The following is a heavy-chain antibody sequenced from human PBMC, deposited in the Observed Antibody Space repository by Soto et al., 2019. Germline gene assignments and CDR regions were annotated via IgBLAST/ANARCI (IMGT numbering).Heavy chain of an antibody. CDR1: GGSISSSSYY. D-gene: IGHD6-13*01. V-gene: IGHV4-39*01. Sequence: SETLSLPWTAAGGSISSSSYYWGWIRQPPGKGLEWIGSIYYSGSTCYNPSLKRRVTISVDTSKNQFSLELSSVTAADTAVYYCARTGPGPSYSSSWYPPRYFGYWGQGTLVTVSS. J-gene: IGHJ4*02. CDR3: ARTGPGPSYSSSWYPPRYFGY. CDR2: IYYSGST.